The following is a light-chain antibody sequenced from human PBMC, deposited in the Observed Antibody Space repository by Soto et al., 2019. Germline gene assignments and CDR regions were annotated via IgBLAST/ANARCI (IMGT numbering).Light chain of an antibody. J-gene: IGLJ3*02. Sequence: QSALTQPRSVSGSPGQSVTISCTGTSSDVGGYNYVSWYQQHPGKAPKLMIYDVSKRPSGVPDRFSGSKSGNTASLTISGLQAVDEADYYCCSYAGSYTWVFGGGTKVTVL. CDR2: DVS. V-gene: IGLV2-11*01. CDR1: SSDVGGYNY. CDR3: CSYAGSYTWV.